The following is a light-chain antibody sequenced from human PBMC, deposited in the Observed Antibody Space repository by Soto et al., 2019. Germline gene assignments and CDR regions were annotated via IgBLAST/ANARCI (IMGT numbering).Light chain of an antibody. CDR3: QHYNSYSAA. V-gene: IGKV1-5*03. CDR2: KAS. Sequence: DIQMTQSPSTLSGSVGDRVTITCRDSQTISSWLAWYQQKPGKAPKLLIYKASTLKSGVPSRFSGSGSGTEFTLTISSLQPDDFATYYCQHYNSYSAAFGQGTKV. J-gene: IGKJ1*01. CDR1: QTISSW.